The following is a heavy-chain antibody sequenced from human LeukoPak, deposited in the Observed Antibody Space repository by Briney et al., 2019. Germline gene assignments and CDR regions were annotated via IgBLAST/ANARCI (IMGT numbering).Heavy chain of an antibody. CDR2: IIPILGIA. J-gene: IGHJ4*02. V-gene: IGHV1-69*04. Sequence: SVKVSCKASGATFSSYAISWVRQAPGQGLEWMGRIIPILGIANYAQKFQGRVTITADKSTSTAYMELSSLRSEDTAVYYCARGVAAAGSSDYWGQGTLVTVSS. D-gene: IGHD6-13*01. CDR3: ARGVAAAGSSDY. CDR1: GATFSSYA.